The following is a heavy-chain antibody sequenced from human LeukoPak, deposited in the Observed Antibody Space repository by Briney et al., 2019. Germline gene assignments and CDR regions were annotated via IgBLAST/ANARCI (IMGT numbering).Heavy chain of an antibody. J-gene: IGHJ4*02. V-gene: IGHV3-74*01. CDR1: GFTFTRYW. CDR3: ARVEVGGDYSELDY. CDR2: INEDGSDT. Sequence: GGSLRVSCAASGFTFTRYWMHWVRQPPGKGLEWVSRINEDGSDTTYADSVKGRFTISRDNGKNMVFLRMNSLRVEDTAVFYCARVEVGGDYSELDYWGQGIGHRLL. D-gene: IGHD2-21*02.